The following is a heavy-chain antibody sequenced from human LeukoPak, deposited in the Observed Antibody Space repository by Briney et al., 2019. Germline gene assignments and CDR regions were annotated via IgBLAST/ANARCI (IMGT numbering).Heavy chain of an antibody. CDR2: IYTSGST. V-gene: IGHV4-4*02. D-gene: IGHD1-26*01. CDR3: ARTAGYWFDY. J-gene: IGHJ4*02. CDR1: GGSISSSNW. Sequence: SGTLSLTCAVSGGSISSSNWWSWVRQPPGKGLEWIGRIYTSGSTNYNPSLKSRVTISVDTSKNQFSLKLSSVTAADTAVYYCARTAGYWFDYWGQGTLVTVSS.